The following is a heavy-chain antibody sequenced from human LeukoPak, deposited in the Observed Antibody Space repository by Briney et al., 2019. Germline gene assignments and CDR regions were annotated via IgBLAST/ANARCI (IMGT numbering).Heavy chain of an antibody. D-gene: IGHD1-1*01. CDR3: AKATGTLGN. J-gene: IGHJ4*02. V-gene: IGHV3-23*01. CDR2: ISGSGSST. CDR1: GFTFSSYA. Sequence: GGSLRLSCAASGFTFSSYAMSWVRQAPGKGLEWVSAISGSGSSTYYADSVKGRFTISRDNSKNTLHLQMNSLTAEDTAMYYCAKATGTLGNWGQGTLVTVSS.